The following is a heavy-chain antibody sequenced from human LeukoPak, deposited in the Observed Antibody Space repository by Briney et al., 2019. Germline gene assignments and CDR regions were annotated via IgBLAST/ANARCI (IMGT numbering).Heavy chain of an antibody. D-gene: IGHD2-8*01. CDR2: IYYTGDT. CDR3: ARGFQWHPKPCVFDV. CDR1: GGSTNSYY. V-gene: IGHV4-59*01. J-gene: IGHJ3*01. Sequence: SETLSLTCTVSGGSTNSYYWSWIRQSPGKGLEWIGDIYYTGDTNDNPSLKSRASISIDTSNNQFSLRLRSVTAADTAVYYCARGFQWHPKPCVFDVWGQGTMVTVSS.